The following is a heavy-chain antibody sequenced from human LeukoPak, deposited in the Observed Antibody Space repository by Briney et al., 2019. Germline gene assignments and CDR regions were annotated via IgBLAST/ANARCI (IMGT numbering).Heavy chain of an antibody. CDR3: AKEPRWELLHSFDV. CDR2: IRVSDGAA. J-gene: IGHJ3*01. V-gene: IGHV3-23*01. CDR1: GFTFPTYA. Sequence: GGSLRLSCAASGFTFPTYAMKWVRQAPGKGLEWVSSIRVSDGAAFYADSVEGRFTISRDNSENTLFLQMNSLRAEDTAVYYCAKEPRWELLHSFDVWGQGTMVTVSS. D-gene: IGHD1-26*01.